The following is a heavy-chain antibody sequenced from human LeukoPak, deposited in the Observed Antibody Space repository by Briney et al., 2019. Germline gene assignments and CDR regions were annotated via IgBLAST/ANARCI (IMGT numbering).Heavy chain of an antibody. J-gene: IGHJ5*02. CDR3: ARTITGTTRIQNWFDP. D-gene: IGHD1-20*01. Sequence: GASVKVSCKASGYTFTSYYMHWVRQAPGQGLEWMGWVSAYNGNTNYAQKLQGRVTMTTDTSTSTAYMELRSLRSDDTAVYYCARTITGTTRIQNWFDPWGQGTLVTVSS. V-gene: IGHV1-18*04. CDR1: GYTFTSYY. CDR2: VSAYNGNT.